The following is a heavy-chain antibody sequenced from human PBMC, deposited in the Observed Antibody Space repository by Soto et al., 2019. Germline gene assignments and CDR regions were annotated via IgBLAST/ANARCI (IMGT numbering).Heavy chain of an antibody. CDR2: ISGSGGST. CDR3: AKDFYGSGSYSYFQH. V-gene: IGHV3-23*01. Sequence: HPGGSLRLSCAASGFTFSSYAMSWVRQAPGKGLEWVSAISGSGGSTYYADSVKGRFTISRDNSKNTLYLQMNSLRAEDTAVYYCAKDFYGSGSYSYFQHWGQGTLVTVSS. J-gene: IGHJ1*01. D-gene: IGHD3-10*01. CDR1: GFTFSSYA.